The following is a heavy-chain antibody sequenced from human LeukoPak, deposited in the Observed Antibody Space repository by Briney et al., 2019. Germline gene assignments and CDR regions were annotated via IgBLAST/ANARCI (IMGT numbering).Heavy chain of an antibody. CDR1: GGSVSSSSSY. J-gene: IGHJ4*02. CDR3: ARRGLVVIPL. CDR2: IYYGRTT. V-gene: IGHV4-39*01. Sequence: SETLSLTCTVSGGSVSSSSSYWVWVRQPPGKGLEWIGSIYYGRTTYYNSSLKSRVTISVDTPKNQFSLELTSVTAADTAVYYCARRGLVVIPLWGQGTLVTVSS. D-gene: IGHD2-21*01.